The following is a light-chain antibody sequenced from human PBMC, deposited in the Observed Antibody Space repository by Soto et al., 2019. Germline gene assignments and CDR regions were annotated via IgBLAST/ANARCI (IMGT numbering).Light chain of an antibody. V-gene: IGLV1-47*01. CDR3: ATWDDSLSGPV. CDR2: RNN. CDR1: SSNIGSNY. Sequence: QSVLTQPPSASGTPGQRVTISCSGSSSNIGSNYVYWYQQLPGTAPKLLIYRNNQWPSGVRDRFSGSKSGTSASLAISGLRSEDEADYFCATWDDSLSGPVFGGGTKLTVL. J-gene: IGLJ2*01.